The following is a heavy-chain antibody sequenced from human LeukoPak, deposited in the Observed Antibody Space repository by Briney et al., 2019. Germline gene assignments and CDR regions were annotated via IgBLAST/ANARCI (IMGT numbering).Heavy chain of an antibody. J-gene: IGHJ4*02. CDR1: GYXFTNFG. V-gene: IGHV1-18*01. D-gene: IGHD7-27*01. CDR2: INTYKGNT. Sequence: ASVRVSCKASGYXFTNFGISWVRQAPGQGLEWMGWINTYKGNTYYAQKLQGRVTMTEDSSTDTAYMELSSLISEDTAVYYCATGSDLDYWGQGTLVTVSS. CDR3: ATGSDLDY.